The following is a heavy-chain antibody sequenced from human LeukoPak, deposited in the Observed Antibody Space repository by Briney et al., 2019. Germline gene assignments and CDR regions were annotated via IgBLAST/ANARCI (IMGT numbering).Heavy chain of an antibody. D-gene: IGHD2-15*01. CDR3: AITADYSYFDY. J-gene: IGHJ4*02. V-gene: IGHV3-23*01. CDR1: GFTFSSYA. Sequence: GGSLRLSCAASGFTFSSYAMSWVRQAPGKGLEGVSAISGSGGSTYYADSVRGRFPISRDNSKNTLYLQMNSLRAEDTAVYYCAITADYSYFDYWGQGTLVTVSS. CDR2: ISGSGGST.